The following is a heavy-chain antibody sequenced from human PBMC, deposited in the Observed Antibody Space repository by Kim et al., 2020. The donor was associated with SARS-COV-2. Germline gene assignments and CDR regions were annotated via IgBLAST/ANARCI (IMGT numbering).Heavy chain of an antibody. J-gene: IGHJ4*02. D-gene: IGHD2-15*01. V-gene: IGHV1-3*01. CDR2: INAGNGNT. CDR1: GYTFTSYA. Sequence: ASVKVSCKASGYTFTSYAMHWVRQAPGQRLEWMGWINAGNGNTKYSQKFQGRVTITRDTSASTAYMELSSLRSEDTAVYYCARGGFGDIVVVVATSYFDYWGQGTLVTVSS. CDR3: ARGGFGDIVVVVATSYFDY.